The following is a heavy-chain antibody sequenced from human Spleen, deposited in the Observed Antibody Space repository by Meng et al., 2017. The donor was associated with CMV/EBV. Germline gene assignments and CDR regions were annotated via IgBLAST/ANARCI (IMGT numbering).Heavy chain of an antibody. V-gene: IGHV1-2*02. D-gene: IGHD6-13*01. CDR3: ARRGGIASPHYYFDY. Sequence: ASVKVSCKASGYTFTGYYMHWVRQAPGQGLEWMGWINPNSGGTNYAQKFQGRVTMTRDTSISTAYMELSRLRSDDTAVYYCARRGGIASPHYYFDYWGQGTLVTVSS. CDR1: GYTFTGYY. CDR2: INPNSGGT. J-gene: IGHJ4*02.